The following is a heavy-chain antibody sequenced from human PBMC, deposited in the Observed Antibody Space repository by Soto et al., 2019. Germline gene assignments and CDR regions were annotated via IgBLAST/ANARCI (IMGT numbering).Heavy chain of an antibody. D-gene: IGHD3-10*01. V-gene: IGHV4-30-4*01. CDR1: GGSFSGYY. J-gene: IGHJ5*02. CDR3: ARFRITMVRGVENWFDP. Sequence: SETLSLTCAVYGGSFSGYYWSWIRQPPGKGLEWIGYIYYSGSTYYNPSLKSRVTISVDTSKNQFSLKLSSVTAADTAVYYCARFRITMVRGVENWFDPWGQGTLVT. CDR2: IYYSGST.